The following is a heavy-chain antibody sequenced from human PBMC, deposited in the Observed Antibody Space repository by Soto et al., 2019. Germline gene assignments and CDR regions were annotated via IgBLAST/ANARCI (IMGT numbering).Heavy chain of an antibody. V-gene: IGHV4-39*01. CDR2: IYYSGST. CDR1: GGSISSSSYY. J-gene: IGHJ5*02. CDR3: ARRRTSSSSRGFDP. Sequence: SETLSLTCTVSGGSISSSSYYWGWIRQPPGKGLEWIGSIYYSGSTYYNPSLKSRVTISVDTSKNQFSLKLSSVTAADTAVYYCARRRTSSSSRGFDPWGQGTLVTV. D-gene: IGHD6-6*01.